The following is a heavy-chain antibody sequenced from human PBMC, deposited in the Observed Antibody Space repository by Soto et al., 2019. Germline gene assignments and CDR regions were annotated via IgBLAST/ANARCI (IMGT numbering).Heavy chain of an antibody. Sequence: QVQLVQSGAEVKKPGSSVKVSCKASGGTFSSYAISWVRQAPGQGLEWMGGIIPIFGTANYAQKFQGRVTITADESTSTAYMELSSLRSEDTAVYYCARVFYDNVWGSYRYSFDYWGQGTLVTVSS. CDR2: IIPIFGTA. D-gene: IGHD3-16*02. J-gene: IGHJ4*02. V-gene: IGHV1-69*01. CDR1: GGTFSSYA. CDR3: ARVFYDNVWGSYRYSFDY.